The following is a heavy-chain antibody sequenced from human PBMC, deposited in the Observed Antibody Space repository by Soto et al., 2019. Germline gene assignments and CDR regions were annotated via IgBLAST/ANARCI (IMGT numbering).Heavy chain of an antibody. CDR1: GCTFSSYA. J-gene: IGHJ6*02. CDR3: ARDHAKDGMDV. Sequence: SVKVSCKASGCTFSSYAISCVRQAPGQGLEWMGGIIPIFGTANYAQKFQGRVTITADKSTSTAYMELSSLRSEDTAVYYCARDHAKDGMDVWGQGTTVTVSS. CDR2: IIPIFGTA. V-gene: IGHV1-69*06.